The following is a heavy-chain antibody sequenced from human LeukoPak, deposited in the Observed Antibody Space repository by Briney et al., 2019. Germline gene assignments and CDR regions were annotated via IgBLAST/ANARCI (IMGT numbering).Heavy chain of an antibody. V-gene: IGHV4-39*07. D-gene: IGHD3-16*01. J-gene: IGHJ3*02. CDR2: IYYSGST. Sequence: SETLSLTCTVSGGSISSSSYYWGWIRQPPGKGLEWTGSIYYSGSTYYNPSLKSRVTISVDTSKNQFSLKLSSVTAADTAVYYCAREGVVWYAFDIWGQGTMVTVSS. CDR1: GGSISSSSYY. CDR3: AREGVVWYAFDI.